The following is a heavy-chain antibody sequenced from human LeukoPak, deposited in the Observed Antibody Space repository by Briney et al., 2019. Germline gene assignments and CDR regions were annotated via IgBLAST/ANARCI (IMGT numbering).Heavy chain of an antibody. J-gene: IGHJ4*02. D-gene: IGHD5-18*01. V-gene: IGHV1-2*02. CDR3: ARTYMDTRWDRRGLDY. Sequence: ASVKVSCKASGYTFTGYYVNWVRQAPGQGLEWMGWINPNSGGSNYAQKFRGRVTTTRDTSISTAYLKLSRLRSDDTAVYYCARTYMDTRWDRRGLDYWGQGTLVSVSS. CDR1: GYTFTGYY. CDR2: INPNSGGS.